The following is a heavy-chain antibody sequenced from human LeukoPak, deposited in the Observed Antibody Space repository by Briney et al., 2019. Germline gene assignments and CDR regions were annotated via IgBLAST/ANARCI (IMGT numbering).Heavy chain of an antibody. CDR3: ARVHCSSTSCSGYFDY. CDR2: TRNKANSYTT. J-gene: IGHJ4*02. D-gene: IGHD2-2*01. Sequence: GGSLRLSCAASGFTFSSYGMHWVRQAPGKGLEWVGRTRNKANSYTTEYAASVKGRFTISRDDSKNSLYLQMNSLKTEDTAVYYCARVHCSSTSCSGYFDYWGQGTLVTVSS. CDR1: GFTFSSYG. V-gene: IGHV3-72*01.